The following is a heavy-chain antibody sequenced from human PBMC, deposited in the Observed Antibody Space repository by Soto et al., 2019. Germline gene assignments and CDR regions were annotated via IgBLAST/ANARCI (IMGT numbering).Heavy chain of an antibody. J-gene: IGHJ5*02. Sequence: GASVKLSCKASGGTFSSYAISWVRQAPGQGLEWMGGIIPIFGTANYAQKFQGRVTITADKSTSTAYMELSSLRSEDTAVYYCARYQMVYANWFDPWGQGTLVTVSS. D-gene: IGHD2-8*01. CDR1: GGTFSSYA. CDR2: IIPIFGTA. V-gene: IGHV1-69*06. CDR3: ARYQMVYANWFDP.